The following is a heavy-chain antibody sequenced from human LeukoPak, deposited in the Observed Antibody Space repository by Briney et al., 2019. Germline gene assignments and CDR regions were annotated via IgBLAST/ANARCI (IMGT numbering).Heavy chain of an antibody. J-gene: IGHJ2*01. CDR3: AKPGGSGWRWYFDL. D-gene: IGHD6-19*01. CDR1: GFTFSSYG. Sequence: GGSLRLSCAASGFTFSSYGVHWVRQAPGKGLEWVAVISYDGSNKYYADSVKGRFTISRDNSKNTLYLQMNSLRAEDTAVYYCAKPGGSGWRWYFDLWGRGTLVTVSS. CDR2: ISYDGSNK. V-gene: IGHV3-30*18.